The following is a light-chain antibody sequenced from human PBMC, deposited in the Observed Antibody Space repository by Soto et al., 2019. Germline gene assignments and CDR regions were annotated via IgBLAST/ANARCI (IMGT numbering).Light chain of an antibody. CDR2: DAS. CDR3: QQYNSYSPR. V-gene: IGKV1-5*01. J-gene: IGKJ1*01. Sequence: DIQMTQSPSTLSASVGDRVTITSRASQSISSWLAWYQQKPGKAPKLLIYDASSLESGVPSRFSGSGSGTEFTLTISSLQPDDFATYYCQQYNSYSPRFGQGTKV. CDR1: QSISSW.